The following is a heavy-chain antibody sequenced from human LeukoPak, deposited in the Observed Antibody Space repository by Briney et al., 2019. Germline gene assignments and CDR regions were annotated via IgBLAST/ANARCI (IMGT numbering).Heavy chain of an antibody. J-gene: IGHJ6*03. D-gene: IGHD3-3*01. CDR1: GYTFTSYY. V-gene: IGHV1-46*01. CDR3: ARVRYYDFWSGYAVDYYYMDV. CDR2: INPSGGST. Sequence: ASVKVSCKASGYTFTSYYMHWVRQAPGQGLEWMGIINPSGGSTTYAQKFQGRVTMTRDTSTSTVYMELSSLRSEDTAVYYCARVRYYDFWSGYAVDYYYMDVWGKGTTVTVSS.